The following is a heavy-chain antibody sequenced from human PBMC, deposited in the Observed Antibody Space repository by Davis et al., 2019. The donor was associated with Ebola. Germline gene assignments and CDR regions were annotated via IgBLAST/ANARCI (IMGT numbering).Heavy chain of an antibody. Sequence: ASVKVSCKSSGGTFSSFAVGWVRQAPGQGLEWLGVINPSGGSTSYAQRFQGRVTMTRDTSAGTVYMELSSLRSEDTAVYYCARDGPDYYGLDVWGQGTTVTVSS. V-gene: IGHV1-46*01. J-gene: IGHJ6*02. CDR1: GGTFSSFA. CDR3: ARDGPDYYGLDV. CDR2: INPSGGST.